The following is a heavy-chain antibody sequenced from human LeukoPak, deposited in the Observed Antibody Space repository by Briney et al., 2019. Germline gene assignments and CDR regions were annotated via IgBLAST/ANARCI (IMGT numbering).Heavy chain of an antibody. V-gene: IGHV1-8*01. J-gene: IGHJ4*02. D-gene: IGHD3-22*01. CDR1: GYTFTSYD. CDR3: ARGRAYYYDSSGLAPDD. Sequence: ASVKVSCKASGYTFTSYDINWVRQATGQGLEWMGWMNPNSGNTGYAQKFQGRVTMTRNTSISTAYMELSSLRSEDTAVSYCARGRAYYYDSSGLAPDDWGQGTLVTVSS. CDR2: MNPNSGNT.